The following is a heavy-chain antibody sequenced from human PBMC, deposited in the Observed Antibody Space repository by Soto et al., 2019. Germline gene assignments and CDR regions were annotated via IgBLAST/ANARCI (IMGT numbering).Heavy chain of an antibody. CDR3: GGGLPRSGNFWNPYYYFDS. CDR1: GGSFSGYD. Sequence: PSATLSLTCAVSGGSFSGYDWSWLRQSPGKGLEWIGDINHTAGTNYNPSLKTRVAISGDTSRSQFSLRLSSVTAAVTAVYYCGGGLPRSGNFWNPYYYFDSWGLRTLVTVSS. D-gene: IGHD1-1*01. CDR2: INHTAGT. J-gene: IGHJ4*02. V-gene: IGHV4-34*01.